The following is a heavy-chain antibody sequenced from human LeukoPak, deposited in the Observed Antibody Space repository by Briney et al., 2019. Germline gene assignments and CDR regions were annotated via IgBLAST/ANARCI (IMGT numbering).Heavy chain of an antibody. CDR3: ARDGDTAIRGVNFDY. V-gene: IGHV3-30*01. J-gene: IGHJ4*02. CDR1: GFTFTTYA. D-gene: IGHD3-10*01. CDR2: MSYDGSNK. Sequence: PGRSLRLSCAASGFTFTTYAIHWVRQAPGKGLEWVAVMSYDGSNKYYAGSVKGRFTISRDNSENTLYLQMNSLRPDDTAVYYCARDGDTAIRGVNFDYWGQGTLVTVSS.